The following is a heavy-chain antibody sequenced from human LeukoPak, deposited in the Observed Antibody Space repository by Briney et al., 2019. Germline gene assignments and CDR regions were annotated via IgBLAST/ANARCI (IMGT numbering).Heavy chain of an antibody. CDR1: GYTFTGYY. D-gene: IGHD4-17*01. J-gene: IGHJ4*02. CDR2: INPNSGGT. V-gene: IGHV1-2*02. CDR3: AKRANNDYALDY. Sequence: ASVKVSCRASGYTFTGYYIHWLRQAPGQGLEWMGWINPNSGGTNYAPKFQGLVTMSSDTSISTSYMELSSLISDDTAVYYCAKRANNDYALDYWGQGTLVTVSS.